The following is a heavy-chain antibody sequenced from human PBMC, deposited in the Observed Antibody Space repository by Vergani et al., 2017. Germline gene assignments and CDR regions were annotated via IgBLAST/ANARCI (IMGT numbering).Heavy chain of an antibody. CDR3: ARDSYAEYFQH. D-gene: IGHD3-10*01. CDR2: ISSSSSTI. CDR1: GFTFSSYS. J-gene: IGHJ1*01. V-gene: IGHV3-48*04. Sequence: EVQLLESGGGLVQPGGSLRLSCAASGFTFSSYSMNWVRQAPGKGLEGVSYISSSSSTIYYADSVKGRFTISRDNAKNSLYLQMNSLRAEDTAVYYCARDSYAEYFQHWGQGTLVTVSS.